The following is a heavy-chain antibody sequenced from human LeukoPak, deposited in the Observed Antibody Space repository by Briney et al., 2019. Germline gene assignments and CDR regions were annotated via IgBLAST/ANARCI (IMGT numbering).Heavy chain of an antibody. Sequence: GGSLRLSCTASGFTVRSSYMSWVRQAPGKEPEWVAIIYSGGNTYYAASVKGRFTISRDDPKNTLLLQMDTLRAEDTAVYYCARANNSSWHNWGQGTLVTVSS. V-gene: IGHV3-53*01. J-gene: IGHJ4*02. CDR1: GFTVRSSY. CDR3: ARANNSSWHN. CDR2: IYSGGNT. D-gene: IGHD6-13*01.